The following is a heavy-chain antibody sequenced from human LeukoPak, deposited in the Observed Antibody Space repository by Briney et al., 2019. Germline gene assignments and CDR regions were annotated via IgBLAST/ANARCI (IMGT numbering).Heavy chain of an antibody. V-gene: IGHV3-30*02. CDR3: TGSSAWSPIDY. J-gene: IGHJ4*02. Sequence: GGSLRLSCAVSGFKFRSYGMHWVRQSPGKGLEWVAIIWYDGSNKYYSDSVKGRFTISRDNSKNTLYLQMGSLRVEDMAVYYCTGSSAWSPIDYWGQGTLVTVSS. D-gene: IGHD6-19*01. CDR2: IWYDGSNK. CDR1: GFKFRSYG.